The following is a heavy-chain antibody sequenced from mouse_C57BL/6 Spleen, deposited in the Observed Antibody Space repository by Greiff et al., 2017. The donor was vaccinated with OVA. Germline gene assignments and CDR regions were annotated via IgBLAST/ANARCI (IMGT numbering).Heavy chain of an antibody. D-gene: IGHD2-4*01. CDR1: GYAFTNYL. Sequence: VQLVESGAELVRPGTSVKVSCKASGYAFTNYLIEWVKQRPGQGLEWIGVINPGSGGTNYNEKFKGKATLTADKSSSTAYMQLSSLTSEDSAVYFCARSDDYNWYFDVWGTGTTVTVSS. J-gene: IGHJ1*03. CDR2: INPGSGGT. CDR3: ARSDDYNWYFDV. V-gene: IGHV1-54*01.